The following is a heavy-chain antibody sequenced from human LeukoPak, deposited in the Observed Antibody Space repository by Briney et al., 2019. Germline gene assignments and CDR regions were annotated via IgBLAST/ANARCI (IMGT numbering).Heavy chain of an antibody. CDR3: ASPAFHLEYCSGGSCYDWFDP. J-gene: IGHJ5*02. V-gene: IGHV3-30*03. D-gene: IGHD2-15*01. CDR2: ISYDGSNK. CDR1: GFTFSSYG. Sequence: QAGGSLRLACAASGFTFSSYGMHWVRQAPGKGLEWVAVISYDGSNKYYADSVKGRFTIPRDNSKNTLYLQMNSLRAEDTAVYYCASPAFHLEYCSGGSCYDWFDPWGQGTLVTVSS.